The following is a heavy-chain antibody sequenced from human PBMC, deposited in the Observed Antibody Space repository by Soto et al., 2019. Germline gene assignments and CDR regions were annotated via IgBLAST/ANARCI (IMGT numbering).Heavy chain of an antibody. CDR1: GFTFSRHW. D-gene: IGHD4-17*01. Sequence: GGSLRLSCAVSGFTFSRHWMHWVRQVPGKGLVWVSRINPEETTINYADSVKGRFTISRDNAKNTLYLQMNSLRDEDTAVYYCSIDFHGDYDRWGQGTLVTVSS. CDR3: SIDFHGDYDR. V-gene: IGHV3-74*01. CDR2: INPEETTI. J-gene: IGHJ5*02.